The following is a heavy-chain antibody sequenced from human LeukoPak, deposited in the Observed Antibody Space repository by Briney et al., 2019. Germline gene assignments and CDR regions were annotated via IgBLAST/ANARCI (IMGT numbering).Heavy chain of an antibody. Sequence: GGSLRLSCAASGFTFSSYAMSWVRQAPGKGLEWVSAISGSGGSTYYADSVKGRFTISRGNSKNTLYLQMNSLRAEDTAVYYCARDHRGQWLEWFDPWGQGTLVTVSS. V-gene: IGHV3-23*01. CDR1: GFTFSSYA. CDR3: ARDHRGQWLEWFDP. CDR2: ISGSGGST. J-gene: IGHJ5*02. D-gene: IGHD6-19*01.